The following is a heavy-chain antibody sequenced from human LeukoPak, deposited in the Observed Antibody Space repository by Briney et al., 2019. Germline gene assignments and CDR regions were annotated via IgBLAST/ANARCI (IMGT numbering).Heavy chain of an antibody. CDR3: ARARETEPIDY. CDR1: GGSFSGYY. V-gene: IGHV4-34*01. CDR2: INHSGST. J-gene: IGHJ4*02. Sequence: PSETLSLTCAVYGGSFSGYYWSWIRQSPGKGLEWIGEINHSGSTNYNPSLKSRVTVSVDTSKNQFSLRVTSVTAADTAVYYCARARETEPIDYWGQGTRVTVSS.